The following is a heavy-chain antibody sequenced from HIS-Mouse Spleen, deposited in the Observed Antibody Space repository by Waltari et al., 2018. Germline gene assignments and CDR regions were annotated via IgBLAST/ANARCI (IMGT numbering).Heavy chain of an antibody. Sequence: EVQLVESGGGLVQPGGYLRLSCAASGFTVSSNDMSWVRQAPGKGLEWVSVIYSGGSTYYADSVKGRFTISRDNSKNTLYLQLNSLRAEDTAVYYCARSNWYFDYWGQGTLVTVSS. J-gene: IGHJ4*02. CDR1: GFTVSSND. D-gene: IGHD7-27*01. CDR3: ARSNWYFDY. CDR2: IYSGGST. V-gene: IGHV3-66*01.